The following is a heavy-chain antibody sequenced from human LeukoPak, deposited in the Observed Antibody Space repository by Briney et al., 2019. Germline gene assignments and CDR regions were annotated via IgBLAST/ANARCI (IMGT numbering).Heavy chain of an antibody. CDR1: GFTFSSYS. J-gene: IGHJ4*02. D-gene: IGHD5-24*01. CDR2: ISSSSYI. CDR3: ARDRIEMATIFAY. V-gene: IGHV3-21*01. Sequence: GGSLRLSCAASGFTFSSYSMNWVRQAPGKGLEWVSSISSSSYIYYADSVKGRFTISRDNAKNSLYLQMNSLRAEDTAVYYCARDRIEMATIFAYWGQGTLVTVSS.